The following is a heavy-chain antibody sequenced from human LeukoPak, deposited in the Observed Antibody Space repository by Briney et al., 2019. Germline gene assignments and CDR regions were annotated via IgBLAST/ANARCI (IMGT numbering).Heavy chain of an antibody. D-gene: IGHD3-16*02. J-gene: IGHJ4*02. V-gene: IGHV3-30-3*01. CDR3: ASGLGELSFADY. CDR2: ISYDGSNK. Sequence: GGSLRLSCAASGFTFSSYAMHWVRQAPGKGLEWVAVISYDGSNKYYADSVKGRFTISRDNAKNSLYLQMNSLRAEDTAVYYCASGLGELSFADYWGQGTLVTVSS. CDR1: GFTFSSYA.